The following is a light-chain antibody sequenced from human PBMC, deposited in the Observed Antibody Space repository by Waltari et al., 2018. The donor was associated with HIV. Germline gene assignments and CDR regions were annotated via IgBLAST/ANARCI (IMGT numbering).Light chain of an antibody. CDR2: DAS. J-gene: IGKJ3*01. CDR3: QQRSNWPRGT. CDR1: QSVSSY. V-gene: IGKV3-11*01. Sequence: ELVLTQSQATLSLSPGERATLSCRASQSVSSYLAWYQQKPGQAPRLLIYDASNRATGIPARFSGSGSGTDFTLTISSLEPEDFAVYYCQQRSNWPRGTFGPGTKVDIK.